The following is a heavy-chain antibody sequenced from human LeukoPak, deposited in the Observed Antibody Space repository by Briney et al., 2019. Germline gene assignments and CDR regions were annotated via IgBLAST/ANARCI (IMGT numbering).Heavy chain of an antibody. V-gene: IGHV3-23*01. J-gene: IGHJ4*02. CDR2: ISGRGDTT. CDR3: AKRVTAGLGPANNFDY. Sequence: PGGSLRLSCAASGFTFSIYVMSWVRQAPGKGLEWVSGISGRGDTTYYTDSVKGRFTISRDNSKNTLYLQMNSLRAEDTAVYYCAKRVTAGLGPANNFDYWGQGTLVTVSS. CDR1: GFTFSIYV. D-gene: IGHD2-21*02.